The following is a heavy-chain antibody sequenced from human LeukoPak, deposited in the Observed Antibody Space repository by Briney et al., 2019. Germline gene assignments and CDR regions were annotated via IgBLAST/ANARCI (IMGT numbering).Heavy chain of an antibody. J-gene: IGHJ6*02. CDR2: IYTSGS. V-gene: IGHV4-61*02. CDR1: GGSISSNNYY. CDR3: ASSTVVTSYYYGMDV. Sequence: SQTLSLTCTVSGGSISSNNYYWNWIRQPAGKGLEWIGRIYTSGSTSGSTNYNPSLKSRVTISVDTSKSQFSLKLSSVTAADTAVYYCASSTVVTSYYYGMDVWGQGTTVTVSS. D-gene: IGHD4-23*01.